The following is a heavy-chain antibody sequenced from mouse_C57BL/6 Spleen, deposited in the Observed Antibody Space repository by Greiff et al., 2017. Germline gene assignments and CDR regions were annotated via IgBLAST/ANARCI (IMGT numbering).Heavy chain of an antibody. D-gene: IGHD3-3*01. CDR3: ARYKGRDAMDY. Sequence: EVHLVESGGGLVQPGGSLSLSCAASGFTFTDYYMSWVRQPPGKALEWLGFIRNKANGYTTEYSASVKGRFTISRDNSQSILYLQMNALRAEDSATYYRARYKGRDAMDYWGQGTSVTVSS. CDR1: GFTFTDYY. V-gene: IGHV7-3*01. J-gene: IGHJ4*01. CDR2: IRNKANGYTT.